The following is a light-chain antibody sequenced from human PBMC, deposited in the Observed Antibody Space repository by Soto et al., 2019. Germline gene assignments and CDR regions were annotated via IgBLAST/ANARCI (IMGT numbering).Light chain of an antibody. Sequence: QSAPTQPASVSGSPGQSITISCTGTSSDVGGYKYVSWYQQHPGKAPKLMIYDVSNRPSGVFNRFSGSKSGNTASLTISGLQAEDEADYYCSSYTSSDTYVFGTGTKVTVL. CDR3: SSYTSSDTYV. V-gene: IGLV2-14*03. CDR1: SSDVGGYKY. CDR2: DVS. J-gene: IGLJ1*01.